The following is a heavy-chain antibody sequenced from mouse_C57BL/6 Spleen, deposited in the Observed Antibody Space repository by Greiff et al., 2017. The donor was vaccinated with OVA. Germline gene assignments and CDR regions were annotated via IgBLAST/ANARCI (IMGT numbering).Heavy chain of an antibody. Sequence: EVQLVESGGDLVKPGGSLKLSCAASGFTFSSYGMSWVRQTPDKRLEWVATISSGGSYTYYPDSVKGRFTISRDNAKNTLYLQMSSLKSEDTAMYYCARGSYFDYWGQGTTLTVSS. J-gene: IGHJ2*01. V-gene: IGHV5-6*01. CDR3: ARGSYFDY. CDR1: GFTFSSYG. CDR2: ISSGGSYT.